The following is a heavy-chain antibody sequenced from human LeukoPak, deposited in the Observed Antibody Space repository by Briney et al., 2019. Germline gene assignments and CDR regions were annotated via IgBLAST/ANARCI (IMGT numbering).Heavy chain of an antibody. CDR1: GFTFSSYS. Sequence: GGSLRLSCAASGFTFSSYSMNWVRQAPGKGLEWVSSISSSSSYIYYADSVKGRFTISRDNAKNSLYLQMNSLRAEDTAVYYCAIVVAVAGRAFDIWGQGTMVTVSS. CDR2: ISSSSSYI. CDR3: AIVVAVAGRAFDI. D-gene: IGHD6-19*01. V-gene: IGHV3-21*01. J-gene: IGHJ3*02.